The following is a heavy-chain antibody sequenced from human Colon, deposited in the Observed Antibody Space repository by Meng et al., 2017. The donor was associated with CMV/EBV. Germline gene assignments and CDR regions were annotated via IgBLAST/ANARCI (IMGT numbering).Heavy chain of an antibody. CDR1: GYTFISYY. D-gene: IGHD1-26*01. Sequence: ASVKVSCKASGYTFISYYIQWVRPAPGQGLEWMGIINPSGGSTIYAQKFQGRVTMTRDTSTSTVYMELSSLRSEDTAVYYCARARGSYAWFDPWGQGTLVTVSS. CDR3: ARARGSYAWFDP. V-gene: IGHV1-46*01. CDR2: INPSGGST. J-gene: IGHJ5*02.